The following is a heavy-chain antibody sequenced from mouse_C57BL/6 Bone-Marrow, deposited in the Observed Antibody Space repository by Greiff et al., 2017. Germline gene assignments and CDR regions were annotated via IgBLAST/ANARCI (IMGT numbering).Heavy chain of an antibody. CDR1: GYTFTSYW. J-gene: IGHJ2*01. CDR2: IDPSDSYT. V-gene: IGHV1-50*01. Sequence: QVQLKQPGAELVKPGASVKLSCKASGYTFTSYWMQWVNQRPGQGLEWIGEIDPSDSYTNYNQKFKGKATLTVDTSSSTAYMQLSSLTSEDSAVYYCARGVDYDYFDYWGQGTTLTVSS. D-gene: IGHD2-4*01. CDR3: ARGVDYDYFDY.